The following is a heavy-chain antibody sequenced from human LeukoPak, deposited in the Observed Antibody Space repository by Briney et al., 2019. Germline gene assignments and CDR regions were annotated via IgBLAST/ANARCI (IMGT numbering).Heavy chain of an antibody. D-gene: IGHD3-3*02. CDR1: GFTFSSYW. J-gene: IGHJ5*02. CDR2: IKQDGSEK. V-gene: IGHV3-7*01. Sequence: GGSLRLSCAASGFTFSSYWMSWVRQAPGKGLEWVANIKQDGSEKYYVDSVKGRFTISRDNAKNSLYLQMNSPRAEDTAVYYCARDAFAAWFDPWGQGTLVTVSS. CDR3: ARDAFAAWFDP.